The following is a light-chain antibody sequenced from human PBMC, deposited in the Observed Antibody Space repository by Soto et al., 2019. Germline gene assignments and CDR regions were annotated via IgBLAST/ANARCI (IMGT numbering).Light chain of an antibody. V-gene: IGKV3-15*01. CDR3: QQYYMWPPV. Sequence: EIVMTQSPATLSVSPGQRATLSCRASESVSSDLAWYRQRPGQAPRLLIYSASARATGVPARFSGSGSGTAFTLTITGLQSEDFAVYYCQQYYMWPPVFGQGTKVEIK. CDR1: ESVSSD. J-gene: IGKJ2*01. CDR2: SAS.